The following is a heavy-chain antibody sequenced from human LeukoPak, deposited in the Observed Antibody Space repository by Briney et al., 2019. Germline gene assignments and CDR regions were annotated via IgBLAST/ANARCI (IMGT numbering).Heavy chain of an antibody. Sequence: SETLSLTCTVSGGSISSYYWSWIRQPPGKGLEWIGYIYYSGSTNYNPSLKSRVTISVDTSKNQFSLKLSSVTAADTAVYYCARETYYDILGAQGYFDYWGQGTLVTVSS. V-gene: IGHV4-59*01. CDR3: ARETYYDILGAQGYFDY. CDR2: IYYSGST. J-gene: IGHJ4*02. D-gene: IGHD3-9*01. CDR1: GGSISSYY.